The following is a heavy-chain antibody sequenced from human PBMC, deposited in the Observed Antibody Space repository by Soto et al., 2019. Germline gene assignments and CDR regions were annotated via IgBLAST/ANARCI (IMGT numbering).Heavy chain of an antibody. V-gene: IGHV3-23*04. CDR1: GFTFSSYA. J-gene: IGHJ5*02. D-gene: IGHD1-1*01. Sequence: EVQLVESGGGLVQPGGSLRLSCAASGFTFSSYAMSWVRQAPGKGLEWVSAISVSGGSTYYADSVKGRFTISRDNSKNTLYLKFNSLRAEDTAVYYCATDVYLRGRLSWFDPWGQGTLVTVSS. CDR2: ISVSGGST. CDR3: ATDVYLRGRLSWFDP.